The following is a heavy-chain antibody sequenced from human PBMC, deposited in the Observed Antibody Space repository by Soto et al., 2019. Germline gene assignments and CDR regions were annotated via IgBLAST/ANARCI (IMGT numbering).Heavy chain of an antibody. CDR3: ARGFRVAATRWWFDP. D-gene: IGHD2-15*01. V-gene: IGHV1-18*01. CDR1: GGSFSNYG. CDR2: ISTYNGNT. J-gene: IGHJ5*02. Sequence: GASVKVSCKASGGSFSNYGISWVRQAPGQGLEWMGWISTYNGNTNYAQKLQGRVTMTTDTSTSTAYMELRSLRSDDTAVYYCARGFRVAATRWWFDPWGQGTLVTVSS.